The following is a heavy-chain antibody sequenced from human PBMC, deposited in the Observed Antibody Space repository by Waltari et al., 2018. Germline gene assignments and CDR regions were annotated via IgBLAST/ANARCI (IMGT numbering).Heavy chain of an antibody. J-gene: IGHJ4*02. V-gene: IGHV3-21*01. CDR1: GFTFSTYS. D-gene: IGHD3-16*01. Sequence: EVQLVESGGGLVKPGGSLRLSCAASGFTFSTYSMNWVRQAPGKGLEWVSSISSGSTTKYYADSVKGRFTISRDNAKKSLYLQMNSLRAEDTAVYYCARDKGGPGDYWGQGTLVTVSS. CDR2: ISSGSTTK. CDR3: ARDKGGPGDY.